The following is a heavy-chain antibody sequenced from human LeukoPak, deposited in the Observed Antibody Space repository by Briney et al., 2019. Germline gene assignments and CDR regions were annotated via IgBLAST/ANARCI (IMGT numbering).Heavy chain of an antibody. V-gene: IGHV3-30*02. D-gene: IGHD3-16*01. CDR3: AGFGETWGATFDY. Sequence: GGSLRLSCAASGFSFSIYSLNWVRQAPGKGLEWVAFIRNDGSNKYYTDSIKGRFTISRDNSKNTLYVQMNSLRPEDTAVYYCAGFGETWGATFDYWGQGTLVTVSS. J-gene: IGHJ4*02. CDR1: GFSFSIYS. CDR2: IRNDGSNK.